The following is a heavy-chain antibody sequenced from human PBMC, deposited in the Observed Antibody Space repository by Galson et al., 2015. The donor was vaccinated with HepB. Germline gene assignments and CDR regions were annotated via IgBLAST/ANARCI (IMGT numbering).Heavy chain of an antibody. CDR1: GYAFTSYA. V-gene: IGHV1-3*01. D-gene: IGHD2-2*01. CDR3: ARYCSSTSCREAYFDY. CDR2: INAGNGNT. Sequence: SVKVSCKASGYAFTSYAMHWVRQAPGQRLEWMGWINAGNGNTKYSQKFQGRVTITRDTSASTAYIELSSLRSEDTAVYYCARYCSSTSCREAYFDYWGQGTLVTVSS. J-gene: IGHJ4*02.